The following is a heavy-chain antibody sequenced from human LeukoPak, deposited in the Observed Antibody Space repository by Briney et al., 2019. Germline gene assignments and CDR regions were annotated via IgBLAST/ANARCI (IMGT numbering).Heavy chain of an antibody. V-gene: IGHV3-53*01. J-gene: IGHJ4*02. CDR3: ATGYYFGSGSYGYLDY. CDR1: GFTASSKY. Sequence: GGSLRLSCAASGFTASSKYMSWVRQTPGKGLQWVALIYSSGDTYTADSVKGRFTISRDNSENTLYLQMDSLRAEDTAVYYCATGYYFGSGSYGYLDYWGQGTLVTVSS. D-gene: IGHD3-10*01. CDR2: IYSSGDT.